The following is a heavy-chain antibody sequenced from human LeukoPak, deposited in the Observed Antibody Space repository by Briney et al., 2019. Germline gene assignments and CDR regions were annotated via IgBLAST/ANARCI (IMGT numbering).Heavy chain of an antibody. CDR2: ISGSGGST. V-gene: IGHV3-23*01. D-gene: IGHD3-10*01. CDR3: AKDQYYGSGSFFPLRYYYYMDV. Sequence: GGSLRLSCAASGFTFSSYAMSWVRQAPGKGLEWVSAISGSGGSTYYADSVKGRFTISRDNSKNTLYLQMNSLRAEDTAVYYCAKDQYYGSGSFFPLRYYYYMDVWGKGTTVTISS. CDR1: GFTFSSYA. J-gene: IGHJ6*03.